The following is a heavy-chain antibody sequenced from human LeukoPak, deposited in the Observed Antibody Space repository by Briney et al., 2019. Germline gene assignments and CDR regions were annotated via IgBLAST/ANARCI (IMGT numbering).Heavy chain of an antibody. Sequence: PGGSLRLSCAASGFTFSSYAMSWVRQAPGKGLEWVSSISGSGGTTYYADSVKGRFTISRDNPNNTLDLQMNSLTAEDTAVYYCAKGPVVVAGYYFDHWGQGTLVTVSS. D-gene: IGHD6-19*01. CDR2: ISGSGGTT. J-gene: IGHJ4*02. CDR3: AKGPVVVAGYYFDH. V-gene: IGHV3-23*01. CDR1: GFTFSSYA.